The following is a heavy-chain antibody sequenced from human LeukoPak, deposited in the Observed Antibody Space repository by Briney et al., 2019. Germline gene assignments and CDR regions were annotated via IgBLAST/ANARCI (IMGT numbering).Heavy chain of an antibody. CDR3: ARESSGYYYIDY. D-gene: IGHD3-22*01. CDR2: ISAYNGET. CDR1: GYTFTNYG. J-gene: IGHJ4*02. V-gene: IGHV1-18*01. Sequence: ASVKVSCKASGYTFTNYGVSWVRQAPGQGLEWMGWISAYNGETNYAQTLQGRVTMTTDTSTSTAYMELRSLRSDDTAVYYCARESSGYYYIDYWGQGTLVTVSS.